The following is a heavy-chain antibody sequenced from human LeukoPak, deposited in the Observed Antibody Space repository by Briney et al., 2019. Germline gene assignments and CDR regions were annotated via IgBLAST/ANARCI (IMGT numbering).Heavy chain of an antibody. D-gene: IGHD6-13*01. CDR1: GGTFSSYA. V-gene: IGHV1-69*13. Sequence: SVKVSCKASGGTFSSYAISWVRQAPGQGLEWMGGIIPIFGTANYAQKFQGRVTITADESTSTAYMELSSLRSEDTAVYYCARGGGSSSWYSRRNWFDPWGQGTLVTVSS. J-gene: IGHJ5*02. CDR3: ARGGGSSSWYSRRNWFDP. CDR2: IIPIFGTA.